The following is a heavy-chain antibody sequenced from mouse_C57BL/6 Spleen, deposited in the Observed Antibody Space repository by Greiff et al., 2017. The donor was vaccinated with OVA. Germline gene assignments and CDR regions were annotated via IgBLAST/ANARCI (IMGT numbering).Heavy chain of an antibody. Sequence: EVQLQESGPELVKPGASVKMSCKASGYTFTDYNMHWVKQSHGKSLEWIGYINPNNGGTSYNQKFKGKATLTVNKSSSTAYMGLRSLTSEDSAVYYCARERIYGHFDYWGQGTTLTVSS. D-gene: IGHD1-1*02. CDR3: ARERIYGHFDY. J-gene: IGHJ2*01. CDR2: INPNNGGT. CDR1: GYTFTDYN. V-gene: IGHV1-22*01.